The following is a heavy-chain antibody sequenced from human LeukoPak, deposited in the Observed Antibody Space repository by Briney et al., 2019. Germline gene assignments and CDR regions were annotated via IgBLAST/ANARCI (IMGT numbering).Heavy chain of an antibody. CDR1: GFTFSTYI. CDR3: ARSASSTSRSAFDI. J-gene: IGHJ3*02. Sequence: GGSLRLSCAASGFTFSTYIMNWVRQAPGKGLEWVSSISSSSTYIYYADSVKGRFTISRDNAKNSLYLQMNSLRVEDTAVYYCARSASSTSRSAFDIWGQGTRVTASS. V-gene: IGHV3-21*04. CDR2: ISSSSTYI.